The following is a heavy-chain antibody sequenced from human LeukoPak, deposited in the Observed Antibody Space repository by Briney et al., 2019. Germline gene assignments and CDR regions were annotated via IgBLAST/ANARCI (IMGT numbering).Heavy chain of an antibody. D-gene: IGHD3-22*01. CDR3: ARDSLYSDNSGYYYSHYYMDV. V-gene: IGHV4-59*11. Sequence: SETLSLTCTVSGGSISYHYWSWIRQPPGKGLEWIGYIYNSGSTNYNPSLMSRVTISVDTSKNQFSLNLSSATAADTAVYYCARDSLYSDNSGYYYSHYYMDVWGKGTTATVSS. CDR1: GGSISYHY. CDR2: IYNSGST. J-gene: IGHJ6*03.